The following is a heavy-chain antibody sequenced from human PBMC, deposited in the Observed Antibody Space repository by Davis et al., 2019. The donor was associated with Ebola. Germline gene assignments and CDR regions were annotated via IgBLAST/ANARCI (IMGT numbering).Heavy chain of an antibody. J-gene: IGHJ4*02. CDR3: ASSSSSGWYGY. Sequence: SVTVSCMASGYTFTGYDINWVRQATGQGLEWMGWMNPNSGGTNNAQKIQGRVTMTRDTSISTAYMELSKLRSDDTAVYYCASSSSSGWYGYWGQGTLVTVSS. D-gene: IGHD6-19*01. CDR1: GYTFTGYD. CDR2: MNPNSGGT. V-gene: IGHV1-2*02.